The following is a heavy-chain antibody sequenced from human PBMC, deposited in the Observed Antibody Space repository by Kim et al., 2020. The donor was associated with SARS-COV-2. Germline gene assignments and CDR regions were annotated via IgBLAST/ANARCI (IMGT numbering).Heavy chain of an antibody. D-gene: IGHD3-10*01. Sequence: GGSLRLSCAASGFTVSSNYMSWVRQAPGKGLEWVSVIYSGGSTYYADSVKGRFTISRDNSKNTLYLQMNSLRAEDTAVYYCARGSYYGSGTDFDYWGQGTLVTVSS. CDR3: ARGSYYGSGTDFDY. V-gene: IGHV3-66*02. CDR2: IYSGGST. CDR1: GFTVSSNY. J-gene: IGHJ4*02.